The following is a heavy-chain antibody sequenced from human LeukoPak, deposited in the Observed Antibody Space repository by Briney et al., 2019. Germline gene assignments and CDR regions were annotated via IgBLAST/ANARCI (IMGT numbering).Heavy chain of an antibody. D-gene: IGHD3-3*01. CDR1: GGSISSSSYY. V-gene: IGHV4-39*01. Sequence: SETLSLTCTVSGGSISSSSYYWGWIRQPPGTGLEWIGSIYYSGSTYYNPSLKSRVTISVDTSKNQFSLKLSSVTAADTAVYYCARTNLTYYDFWSGYFFSYWGQGTLVTVSS. CDR2: IYYSGST. CDR3: ARTNLTYYDFWSGYFFSY. J-gene: IGHJ4*02.